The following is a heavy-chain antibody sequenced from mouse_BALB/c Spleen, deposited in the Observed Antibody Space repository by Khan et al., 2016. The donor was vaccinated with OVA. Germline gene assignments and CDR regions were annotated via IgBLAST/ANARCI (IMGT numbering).Heavy chain of an antibody. Sequence: QIQLVQSGPELKKPGETVKISCKASGYTFTNYGMNWVKQAPGKDLKWMGWIDTYTGEPTYADDFKGRFAFSLETSATTAYLQINNLKNEDTATYVCARVLWLRPYYYAMDYWGQGTSVTVSS. CDR1: GYTFTNYG. J-gene: IGHJ4*01. CDR3: ARVLWLRPYYYAMDY. V-gene: IGHV9-3-1*01. CDR2: IDTYTGEP. D-gene: IGHD2-2*01.